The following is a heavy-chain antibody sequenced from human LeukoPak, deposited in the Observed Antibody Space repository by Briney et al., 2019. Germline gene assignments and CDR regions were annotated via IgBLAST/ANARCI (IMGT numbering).Heavy chain of an antibody. CDR3: ARHENYSESSDKYGGPFDY. Sequence: GGSLRLSCAASGFTFSSYTMNWVRQAPGKGLEWVAIISYDGSNEYYADSVKGRFTISRDNSKNTLYLQMNSLRAAYTAVYYCARHENYSESSDKYGGPFDYWGQGTQVTVSS. J-gene: IGHJ4*02. V-gene: IGHV3-30*04. D-gene: IGHD3-22*01. CDR2: ISYDGSNE. CDR1: GFTFSSYT.